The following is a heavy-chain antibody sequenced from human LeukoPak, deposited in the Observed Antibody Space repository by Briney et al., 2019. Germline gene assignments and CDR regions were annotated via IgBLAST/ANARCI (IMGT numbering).Heavy chain of an antibody. CDR1: GYTFTSYY. Sequence: GASVKVSCKASGYTFTSYYMHWVRQAPGQGLEWMGRIIPIFGTANYAQKFQGRVTITTDESTSTAYMELSSLRSEDTAVYYCARIGRGLPWGQGTLVTVSS. V-gene: IGHV1-69*05. CDR3: ARIGRGLP. CDR2: IIPIFGTA. D-gene: IGHD3-10*01. J-gene: IGHJ5*02.